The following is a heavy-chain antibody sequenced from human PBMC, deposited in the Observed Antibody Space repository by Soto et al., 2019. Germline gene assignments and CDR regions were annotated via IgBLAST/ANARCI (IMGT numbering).Heavy chain of an antibody. D-gene: IGHD2-2*01. V-gene: IGHV1-18*04. Sequence: ASVKVSCKASGYTFTSYGISWVRQAPGQGLEWMGWISAYNGNTNYAQKLQGRVTMTTDTSTSTAYMELRSLRSDDTAVYYCARAGIGYCSSTSCYRARYGMDVWGQGTTVTVSS. CDR1: GYTFTSYG. CDR2: ISAYNGNT. J-gene: IGHJ6*02. CDR3: ARAGIGYCSSTSCYRARYGMDV.